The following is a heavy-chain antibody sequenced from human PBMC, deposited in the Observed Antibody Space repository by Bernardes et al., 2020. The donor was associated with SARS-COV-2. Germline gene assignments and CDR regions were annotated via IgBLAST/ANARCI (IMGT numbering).Heavy chain of an antibody. CDR1: GGSISSSNYY. CDR2: LYYSGST. CDR3: ARVHCSSATCYGNWFDP. J-gene: IGHJ5*02. D-gene: IGHD2-2*01. V-gene: IGHV4-39*01. Sequence: TLSLTCTVSGGSISSSNYYWGWIRQPPGKGLEWIGNLYYSGSTYYNPSLKSRVSISGDTSKNQISLKLSSVTAADTAVYYCARVHCSSATCYGNWFDPWGQGTLVTVSS.